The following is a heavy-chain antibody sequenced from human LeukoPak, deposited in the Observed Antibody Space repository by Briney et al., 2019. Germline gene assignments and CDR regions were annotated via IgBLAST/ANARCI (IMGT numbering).Heavy chain of an antibody. D-gene: IGHD5-24*01. CDR3: AKDSPSRTATTEVPVDY. CDR2: ISSSSSYI. CDR1: GFTFSDYT. Sequence: GGSLRLSSAASGFTFSDYTMNWVRQAPGKGLEWVSSISSSSSYIYFANSVRGRFTIYRDNAKNSLYLQMNSLRAEDTAVYYCAKDSPSRTATTEVPVDYWGQGTLVTVSS. V-gene: IGHV3-21*01. J-gene: IGHJ4*02.